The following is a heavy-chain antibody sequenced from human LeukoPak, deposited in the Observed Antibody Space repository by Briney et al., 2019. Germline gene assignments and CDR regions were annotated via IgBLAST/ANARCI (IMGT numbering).Heavy chain of an antibody. CDR3: ARLRRYGGNRPAPDAFDI. J-gene: IGHJ3*02. CDR1: GGSISSSSYY. CDR2: IYYSGRT. D-gene: IGHD4-23*01. Sequence: PSETLSLTCTVSGGSISSSSYYWSWIRQTPGKGLEWLGYIYYSGRTNYNPSLRSRISISLATSNNEFSLKLSSLTAADTAVYYCARLRRYGGNRPAPDAFDIWGQGTMVTVSS. V-gene: IGHV4-61*05.